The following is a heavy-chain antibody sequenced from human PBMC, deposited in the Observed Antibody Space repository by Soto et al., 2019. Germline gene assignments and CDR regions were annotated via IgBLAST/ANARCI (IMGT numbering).Heavy chain of an antibody. V-gene: IGHV3-33*01. CDR2: VWYDGSNK. CDR3: VRGRGLQPLDY. Sequence: QVHLEEAGGGVVQPGGSLRLSCVASGFDFRGDLMQWVRQAPGKGLEWVAYVWYDGSNKMYAASVQGRFTISRDNSKNTLYLQMNSLSDDDTAVYYCVRGRGLQPLDYWGQGTLVTVSS. J-gene: IGHJ4*02. CDR1: GFDFRGDL. D-gene: IGHD3-10*01.